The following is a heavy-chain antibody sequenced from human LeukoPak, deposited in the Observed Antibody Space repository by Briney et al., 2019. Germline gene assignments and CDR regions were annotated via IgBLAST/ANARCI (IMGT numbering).Heavy chain of an antibody. CDR3: ARDFISAAAGLDAFDI. J-gene: IGHJ3*02. V-gene: IGHV1-18*01. D-gene: IGHD6-13*01. CDR1: GYTFTSYG. Sequence: GASVKVSCKASGYTFTSYGISWVRQAPGQGLEWMGWISAYNGNTNYAQKFQGRVTMTRDMSTSTVYMELSSLRSEDTAVYYCARDFISAAAGLDAFDIWGQGTMVTVSS. CDR2: ISAYNGNT.